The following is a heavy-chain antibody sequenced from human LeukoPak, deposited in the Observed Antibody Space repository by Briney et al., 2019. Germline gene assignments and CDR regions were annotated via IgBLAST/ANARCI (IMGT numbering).Heavy chain of an antibody. Sequence: SETLSLTCIVSGGSISSDNYYWSWIRQPAGTGLEWIGRIYTSGTTNYNPSLQSRVTMSIDTSKNQFSLELSSLTVADTAVYYCARVGRWAEGNFDIWGQGTMVTVSS. D-gene: IGHD3-10*01. CDR3: ARVGRWAEGNFDI. V-gene: IGHV4-61*02. J-gene: IGHJ3*02. CDR2: IYTSGTT. CDR1: GGSISSDNYY.